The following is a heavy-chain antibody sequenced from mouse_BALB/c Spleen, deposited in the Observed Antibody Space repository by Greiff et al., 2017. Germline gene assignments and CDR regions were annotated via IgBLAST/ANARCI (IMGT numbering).Heavy chain of an antibody. V-gene: IGHV1S56*01. CDR2: IYPGNVNT. J-gene: IGHJ3*01. CDR1: GYTFTSYY. D-gene: IGHD1-1*01. CDR3: ARDTTVRGAWFAY. Sequence: QVQLKESGPELVKPGASVRISCKASGYTFTSYYIHWVKQRPGQGLEWIGWIYPGNVNTKYNEKFKGKATLTADKSSSTAYMQLSSLTSEDSAVYFCARDTTVRGAWFAYWGQGTLVTVSA.